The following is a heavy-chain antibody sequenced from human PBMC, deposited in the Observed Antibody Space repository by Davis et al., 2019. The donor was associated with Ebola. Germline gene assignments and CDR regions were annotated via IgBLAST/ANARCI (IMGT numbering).Heavy chain of an antibody. CDR3: ARAQFGDVVLDY. V-gene: IGHV3-13*01. Sequence: GESMKISCAASGFTFRTYDMNRGRQTTGKGLEWVSVIGTAGDTYYRGSVKGRFTISRENARNSLYLQMNSLTAGDTAVYYCARAQFGDVVLDYWGQGTLVTVSS. CDR2: IGTAGDT. D-gene: IGHD4-17*01. J-gene: IGHJ4*02. CDR1: GFTFRTYD.